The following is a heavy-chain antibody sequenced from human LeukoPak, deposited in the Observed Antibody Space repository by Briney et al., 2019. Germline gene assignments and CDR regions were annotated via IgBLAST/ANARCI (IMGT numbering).Heavy chain of an antibody. CDR1: GFTFDDYG. J-gene: IGHJ4*02. CDR2: INWNGDTT. Sequence: GGSLRLSCAASGFTFDDYGMTWVRQAPGKGLEGVSGINWNGDTTDYAGSLKGRFTISRDNAENSLFLQMNSLRAEDTAFYYCARRAVYGFNDYWGQGTLVTVSS. CDR3: ARRAVYGFNDY. D-gene: IGHD2-8*01. V-gene: IGHV3-20*04.